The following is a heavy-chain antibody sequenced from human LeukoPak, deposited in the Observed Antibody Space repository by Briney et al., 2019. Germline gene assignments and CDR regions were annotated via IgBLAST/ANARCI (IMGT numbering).Heavy chain of an antibody. CDR1: GYSISSGYY. CDR3: ARVAAGIGFFQH. CDR2: IHHSGGT. V-gene: IGHV4-38-2*02. Sequence: SETLSLTCIVSGYSISSGYYWGWIRQPPGKGLEWIGNIHHSGGTYYNPSLKSRVTISVDTSKNQLSLKLSSVTAADTAVYYCARVAAGIGFFQHWGQGTLVTVSP. D-gene: IGHD6-13*01. J-gene: IGHJ1*01.